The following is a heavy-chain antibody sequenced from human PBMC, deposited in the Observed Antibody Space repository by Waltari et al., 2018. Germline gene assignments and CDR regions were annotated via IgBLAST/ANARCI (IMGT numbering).Heavy chain of an antibody. Sequence: EVQLVESGGGLVQPGGSLRLSCAASGFTFSRLSMNWVRQAPGKGLEWVSDVSSSSSTIYYADSVKGRFTISRDNAKNSLYLQMNSLRDEDTAVYYCARDSITIFGVLNFWGQGTLVTVSS. CDR2: VSSSSSTI. CDR1: GFTFSRLS. CDR3: ARDSITIFGVLNF. V-gene: IGHV3-48*02. D-gene: IGHD3-3*01. J-gene: IGHJ4*02.